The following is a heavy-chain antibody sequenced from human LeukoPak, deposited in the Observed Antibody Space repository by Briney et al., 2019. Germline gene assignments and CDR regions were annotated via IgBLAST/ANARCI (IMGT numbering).Heavy chain of an antibody. D-gene: IGHD3-9*01. CDR2: MNPNSGNT. CDR1: GYTFTNDD. CDR3: ARSAPGTGYTA. Sequence: ASVKVSCKASGYTFTNDDISWVRQATGQGLEWIGKMNPNSGNTGYAQKFQGRVTMTRSTSVSTVHMELNSLTSEDTAAYFCARSAPGTGYTAWGQGTLVTVSS. J-gene: IGHJ4*02. V-gene: IGHV1-8*01.